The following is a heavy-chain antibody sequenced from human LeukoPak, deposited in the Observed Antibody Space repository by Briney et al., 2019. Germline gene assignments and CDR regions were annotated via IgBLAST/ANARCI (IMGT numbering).Heavy chain of an antibody. V-gene: IGHV3-23*01. CDR3: ARDFCDH. D-gene: IGHD3-3*01. J-gene: IGHJ5*02. Sequence: PGGSLTLSCAASDSSFRSHDMSWVRQTLEKGLEWVSSIAGDGASFYADSVRGRFTISRDKSQNILYLQMNSLRAEDAAVYYCARDFCDHWGQGTLVTVSS. CDR2: IAGDGAS. CDR1: DSSFRSHD.